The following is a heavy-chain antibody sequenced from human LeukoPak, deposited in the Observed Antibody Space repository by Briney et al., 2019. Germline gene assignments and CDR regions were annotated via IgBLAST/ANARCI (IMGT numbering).Heavy chain of an antibody. CDR1: GFTFSSYS. V-gene: IGHV3-74*01. CDR3: ARGTAGYHSSYFDY. D-gene: IGHD3-16*02. J-gene: IGHJ4*02. CDR2: INSDGSAT. Sequence: GGSLRLSCAASGFTFSSYSMNWVRQAPGKGLVWVSRINSDGSATAYADSVKGRFTISRDNAENTLYLQMNSLRAEDTAVYYCARGTAGYHSSYFDYWGQGTLVTVSS.